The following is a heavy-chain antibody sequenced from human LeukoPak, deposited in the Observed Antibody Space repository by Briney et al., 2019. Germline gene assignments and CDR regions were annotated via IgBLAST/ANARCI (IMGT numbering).Heavy chain of an antibody. J-gene: IGHJ4*02. Sequence: SETLSLTCTVSGGSIRSSGYHWGWIRQPPGEGLGWIGSSYYSGSTYYKPSRKSRVSISVDTSKNTFSLQLSSVTAAETAVYYCARLRWFPGPYYFAYWGQGPLVTVSS. CDR2: SYYSGST. CDR3: ARLRWFPGPYYFAY. D-gene: IGHD4-23*01. V-gene: IGHV4-39*01. CDR1: GGSIRSSGYH.